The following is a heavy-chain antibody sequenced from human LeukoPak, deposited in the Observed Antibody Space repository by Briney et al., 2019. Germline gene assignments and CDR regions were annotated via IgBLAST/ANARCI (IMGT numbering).Heavy chain of an antibody. CDR2: INHSGST. V-gene: IGHV4-34*01. D-gene: IGHD1-7*01. J-gene: IGHJ6*02. Sequence: PGGSLRLSCAASGFTFSSYSMNWVRQAPGKGLEWIGEINHSGSTNYNPSLKSRVTISVDTSKNQFSLKLSSVTAADTAVYYCARGRYNWNYGSYYYYYYGMDVWGQGTTVTVSS. CDR1: GFTFSSYS. CDR3: ARGRYNWNYGSYYYYYYGMDV.